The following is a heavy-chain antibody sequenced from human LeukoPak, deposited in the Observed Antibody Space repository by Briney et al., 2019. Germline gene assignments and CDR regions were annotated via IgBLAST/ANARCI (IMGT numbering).Heavy chain of an antibody. V-gene: IGHV4-30-4*01. Sequence: SQTLSLTCTVSGGSISSGDYYWSWIRQPPGKGLEWIGYIYYSGSTYYNPSLKSRVTISVDTSKNQFSLKLSSVTAADTAVYCCARVLAAAATGGPHYFDSWGQGTLVTVSS. CDR2: IYYSGST. D-gene: IGHD6-13*01. CDR1: GGSISSGDYY. J-gene: IGHJ4*02. CDR3: ARVLAAAATGGPHYFDS.